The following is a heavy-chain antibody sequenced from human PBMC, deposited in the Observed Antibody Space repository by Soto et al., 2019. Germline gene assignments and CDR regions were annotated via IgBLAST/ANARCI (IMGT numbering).Heavy chain of an antibody. CDR2: ISGSGGRT. CDR1: GFTFSSYA. V-gene: IGHV3-23*01. Sequence: PGGSLRLSCAASGFTFSSYAMSWVRQAPGKGLEWVSAISGSGGRTYYADFVKGRFTISRDNSKNTLYLQMNSLRAEDTAVYYCVRDRGYYDTRGYAFPSFDIWGRGTMVTVSS. CDR3: VRDRGYYDTRGYAFPSFDI. J-gene: IGHJ3*02. D-gene: IGHD3-22*01.